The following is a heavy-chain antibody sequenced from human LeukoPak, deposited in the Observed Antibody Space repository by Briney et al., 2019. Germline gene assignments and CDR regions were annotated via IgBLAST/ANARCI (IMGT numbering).Heavy chain of an antibody. CDR3: ASASFLRSLVF. CDR1: GFTFSSYA. D-gene: IGHD6-6*01. V-gene: IGHV3-30-3*01. J-gene: IGHJ3*01. CDR2: ISYDGSNK. Sequence: QTGGSLRLSCGATGFTFSSYAMHWVRQAPGKGLEWVAVISYDGSNKYYADSVKGRFTISRDNSKNTLYLQMNSLRAEDTAVYYCASASFLRSLVFWGQGTMVTVSS.